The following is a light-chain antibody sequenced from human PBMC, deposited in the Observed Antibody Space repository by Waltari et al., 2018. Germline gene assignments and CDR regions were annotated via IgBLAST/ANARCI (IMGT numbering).Light chain of an antibody. Sequence: SSELTQDPAVSVALGQTVRITCQGNRLRYYYGNWSHQKPGKATLLVMYGTNNRPSGIPDRFSGSYSGDTASLTITGAQAEDEADYYCNSRDSNGNPFVFGPGTKVTVL. V-gene: IGLV3-19*01. J-gene: IGLJ1*01. CDR3: NSRDSNGNPFV. CDR2: GTN. CDR1: RLRYYY.